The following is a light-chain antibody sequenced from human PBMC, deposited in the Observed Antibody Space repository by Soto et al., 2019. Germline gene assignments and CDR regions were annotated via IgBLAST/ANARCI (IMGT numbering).Light chain of an antibody. CDR2: GAS. V-gene: IGKV3-20*01. Sequence: EIVLTQSPGTLSLSPGERATLSCRASQSVSSSYLAWYQQKPGQAPRLLIYGASSRATGITDRFSGSGSGTDFTLTISRLEPEDFAVYYCPQYGSSPPITFGPGTKVDI. CDR1: QSVSSSY. J-gene: IGKJ3*01. CDR3: PQYGSSPPIT.